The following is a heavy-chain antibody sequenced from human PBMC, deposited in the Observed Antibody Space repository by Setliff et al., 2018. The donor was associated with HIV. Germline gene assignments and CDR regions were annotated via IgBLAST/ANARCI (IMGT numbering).Heavy chain of an antibody. CDR1: GYTFTKYA. Sequence: GASVKVSCKASGYTFTKYAMNWVRQAPGQGLEWMGWINTNTGNPTYAQGFTGRFVFSLDTSVSTAYLQISSLKAEDTAVYYCARAPFLQFFRGSPYYFDYWGQGSLVTVSS. V-gene: IGHV7-4-1*02. J-gene: IGHJ4*02. CDR2: INTNTGNP. D-gene: IGHD3-10*01. CDR3: ARAPFLQFFRGSPYYFDY.